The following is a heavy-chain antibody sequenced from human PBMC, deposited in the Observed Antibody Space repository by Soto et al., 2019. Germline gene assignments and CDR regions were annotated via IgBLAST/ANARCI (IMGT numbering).Heavy chain of an antibody. Sequence: ASVKVSCKASGYTFTGYYTHWVRQAPGQGLEWMGWINPNSGGTNYAQKFQGRVTMTRDTSISTAYMELSRLRSDDTAVYYCARDKKDFWSGFFLDYWGQGTLVTVSS. CDR2: INPNSGGT. CDR3: ARDKKDFWSGFFLDY. D-gene: IGHD3-3*01. V-gene: IGHV1-2*02. CDR1: GYTFTGYY. J-gene: IGHJ4*02.